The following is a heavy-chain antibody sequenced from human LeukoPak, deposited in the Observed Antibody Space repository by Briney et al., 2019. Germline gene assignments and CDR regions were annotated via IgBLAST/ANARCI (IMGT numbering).Heavy chain of an antibody. J-gene: IGHJ2*01. D-gene: IGHD3-9*01. CDR2: ISSSGSTI. Sequence: PGGSLRLSCAASGFTFSSYEMNWVRQAPGKGLEWVSYISSSGSTIYYADSVKGRFTISRDNAKNSLYLQMNSLRAEDTAVYFCARSPGILTGYFSEPIRRKHYWYFDLWGRGTLVTVSS. CDR1: GFTFSSYE. V-gene: IGHV3-48*03. CDR3: ARSPGILTGYFSEPIRRKHYWYFDL.